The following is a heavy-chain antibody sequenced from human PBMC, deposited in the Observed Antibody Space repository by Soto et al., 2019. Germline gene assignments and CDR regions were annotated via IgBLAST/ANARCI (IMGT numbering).Heavy chain of an antibody. D-gene: IGHD2-2*02. J-gene: IGHJ4*02. Sequence: PGGSLRLSCAASGFTFSSYSMNWVRQAPGKGLEWVSSISSSSSYIYYADSVKGRFTISRDNAKNSLYLQMNSLRAEDTAVYYCARDQKPNDIVVVPAAIAYWGQGTLVTVSS. CDR2: ISSSSSYI. CDR3: ARDQKPNDIVVVPAAIAY. CDR1: GFTFSSYS. V-gene: IGHV3-21*01.